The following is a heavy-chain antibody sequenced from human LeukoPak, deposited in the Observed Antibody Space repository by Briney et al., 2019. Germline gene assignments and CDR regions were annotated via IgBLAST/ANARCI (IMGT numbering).Heavy chain of an antibody. CDR1: GYSFPSYG. CDR3: ASTTPPPIAAPGTRGLGYYGMDV. D-gene: IGHD6-13*01. Sequence: GASVKVSCKASGYSFPSYGISWVRQAPGQGPAWMGWISPYNDNTNYAQKLQGRATLTTDTSTSTAYMELSSLRSADTAVYYCASTTPPPIAAPGTRGLGYYGMDVWGQGTTVTVSS. CDR2: ISPYNDNT. V-gene: IGHV1-18*01. J-gene: IGHJ6*02.